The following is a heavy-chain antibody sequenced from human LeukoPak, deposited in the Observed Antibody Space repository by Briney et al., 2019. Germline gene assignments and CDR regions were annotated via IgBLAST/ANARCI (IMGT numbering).Heavy chain of an antibody. Sequence: GRSLRLSCAASGFTFSSYGMHWVRRAPGKGLEWVAVISYDGSNKYYADSVKGRFTISRDNSKNTLYLQMNSLRAEDTAVYYCAKENRPRYGSGSSYALDTWGQGTMVTVSS. CDR3: AKENRPRYGSGSSYALDT. CDR2: ISYDGSNK. V-gene: IGHV3-30*18. J-gene: IGHJ3*02. CDR1: GFTFSSYG. D-gene: IGHD3-10*01.